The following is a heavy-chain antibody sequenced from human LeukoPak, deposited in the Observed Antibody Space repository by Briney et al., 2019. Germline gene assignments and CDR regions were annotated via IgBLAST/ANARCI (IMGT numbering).Heavy chain of an antibody. Sequence: PSETLSLTCTVSGGSISSYYWSWIRQPAGKGLEWIGRIYTSGSTNYNPSLKSRVTMSVDTSKNQFSLKLSSVTAADTAVYYCARAMGYSNYGGSYYYYMDVWGKGTTVTVSS. CDR3: ARAMGYSNYGGSYYYYMDV. CDR1: GGSISSYY. D-gene: IGHD4-11*01. CDR2: IYTSGST. V-gene: IGHV4-4*07. J-gene: IGHJ6*03.